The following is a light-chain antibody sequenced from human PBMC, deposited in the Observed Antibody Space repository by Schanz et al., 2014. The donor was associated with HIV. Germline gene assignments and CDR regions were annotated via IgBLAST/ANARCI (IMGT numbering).Light chain of an antibody. CDR3: QQRSNWPLFT. CDR2: DAS. J-gene: IGKJ3*01. V-gene: IGKV3-11*01. CDR1: QSVSSY. Sequence: EIVLTQSPVILSLSPGERATLSCRASQSVSSYLAWYQQKPGQAPRLLIYDASNRATGIPARFSGSGSGTDFTLTISSLEPEDFAVYYCQQRSNWPLFTFGPGTKVDIK.